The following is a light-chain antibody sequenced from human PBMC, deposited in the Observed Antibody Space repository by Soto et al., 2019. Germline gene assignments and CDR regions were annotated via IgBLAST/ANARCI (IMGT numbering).Light chain of an antibody. CDR1: SSDVGGYNY. V-gene: IGLV2-14*01. Sequence: QSVLTQPASVSGSPGQSITISCIGTSSDVGGYNYVSWHQQHPGKAPKLMIYNVSNRPSGVSNRFAGTKSGNTASLTISGLQAEDEADYYCSSYTSSSTWVFGGGTKVTVL. J-gene: IGLJ3*02. CDR2: NVS. CDR3: SSYTSSSTWV.